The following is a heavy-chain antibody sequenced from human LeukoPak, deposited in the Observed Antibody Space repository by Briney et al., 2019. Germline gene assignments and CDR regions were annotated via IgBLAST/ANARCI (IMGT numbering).Heavy chain of an antibody. CDR3: AREANAFDI. CDR2: IFTSGNT. J-gene: IGHJ3*02. Sequence: PSETLSLTCTVSGGSISSYSWSWIRQPAGEGLEWIGRIFTSGNTNYNPSPKSRVTMSVDTSKNQFSLKLSSVTAADTAVYYCAREANAFDIWGQGTMVTVSS. V-gene: IGHV4-4*07. CDR1: GGSISSYS.